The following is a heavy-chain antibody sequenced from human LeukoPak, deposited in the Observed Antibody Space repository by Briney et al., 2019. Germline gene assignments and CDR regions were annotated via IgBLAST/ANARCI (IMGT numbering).Heavy chain of an antibody. CDR2: IYYSGST. D-gene: IGHD1-7*01. Sequence: SETLSLTCTVSGGSISSYYWSWIRQPPGKGLEWIGYIYYSGSTNYNPSLKSRVTISVDTSKNQFSLKLSSVTAADTAVYYCARESRLNWNYVLYYYMDVWGKGTTVTVSS. J-gene: IGHJ6*03. V-gene: IGHV4-59*12. CDR3: ARESRLNWNYVLYYYMDV. CDR1: GGSISSYY.